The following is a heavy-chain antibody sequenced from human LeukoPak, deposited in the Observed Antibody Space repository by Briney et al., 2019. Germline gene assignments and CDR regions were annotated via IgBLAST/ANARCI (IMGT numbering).Heavy chain of an antibody. Sequence: SLKVSCKASGYPFKSYYMHWVRQPRGHGLDWMGIINHRGGGTGYAQKSQGRVTMTRVTSTSAVYMDRSRLRFEDTAVYFCAPVPSAAPLGGGYFDSGGQGTLVTVSS. CDR1: GYPFKSYY. CDR2: INHRGGGT. J-gene: IGHJ4*02. V-gene: IGHV1-46*02. CDR3: APVPSAAPLGGGYFDS. D-gene: IGHD6-6*01.